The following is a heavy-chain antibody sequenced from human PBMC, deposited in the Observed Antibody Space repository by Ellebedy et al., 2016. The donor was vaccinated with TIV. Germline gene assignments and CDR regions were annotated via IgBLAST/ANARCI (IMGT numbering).Heavy chain of an antibody. V-gene: IGHV3-43*01. CDR3: AAGDTARLVDY. CDR1: GFTFQYYN. J-gene: IGHJ4*02. Sequence: GESLKISCAASGFTFQYYNMPSVRLAPGTGQDWVSLFTGHGGTTYYADSVKGRFTISRDNSKNSLYLQMNSLRTEDIALYCCAAGDTARLVDYWGQGTLVTVSS. D-gene: IGHD5-18*01. CDR2: FTGHGGTT.